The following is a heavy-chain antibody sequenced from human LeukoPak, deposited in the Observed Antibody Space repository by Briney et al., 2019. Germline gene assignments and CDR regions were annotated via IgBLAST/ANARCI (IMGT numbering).Heavy chain of an antibody. V-gene: IGHV5-51*01. CDR1: GYSFTSYW. Sequence: GESLKISCKGSGYSFTSYWIGWVRQMPGKGLEWMGIIYPGDSDTRYSPSFQGQVTISADKSISTAYLQWSSLKASDTAMYYCARHAAVPEYYYDSSGFSPHAFDIWGQGTMVTVSS. CDR3: ARHAAVPEYYYDSSGFSPHAFDI. J-gene: IGHJ3*02. CDR2: IYPGDSDT. D-gene: IGHD3-22*01.